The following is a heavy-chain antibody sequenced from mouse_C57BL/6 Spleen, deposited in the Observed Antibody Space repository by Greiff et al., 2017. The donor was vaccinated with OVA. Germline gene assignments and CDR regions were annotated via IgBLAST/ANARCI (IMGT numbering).Heavy chain of an antibody. D-gene: IGHD3-2*02. CDR2: IHPNSGST. CDR3: AKKQLKAAQAWNYFDY. J-gene: IGHJ2*01. Sequence: QVQLQQPGAELVKPGASVKLSCKASGYTFTSYWMHWVKQRPGQGLEWIGMIHPNSGSTNYNEKFKSKATLTVDKSSSTAYMQLSSLTSEDSAVYSCAKKQLKAAQAWNYFDYWGQGTTLTVSS. V-gene: IGHV1-64*01. CDR1: GYTFTSYW.